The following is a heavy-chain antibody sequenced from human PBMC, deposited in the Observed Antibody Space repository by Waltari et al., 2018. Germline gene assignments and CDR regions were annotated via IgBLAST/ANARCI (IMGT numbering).Heavy chain of an antibody. CDR2: IHSDESGA. CDR1: GLNFVTYW. J-gene: IGHJ4*02. CDR3: VRDGGVAGIRTFDF. D-gene: IGHD6-19*01. V-gene: IGHV3-74*01. Sequence: EAQLVESGGGLVQPGGSLRLSCEASGLNFVTYWLHWVRQAPGKGLEWVSCIHSDESGAHFAGSVKGRFTISRDDAKNTLYLQMNSLRFEDTALYYCVRDGGVAGIRTFDFWGQGTLVTVSS.